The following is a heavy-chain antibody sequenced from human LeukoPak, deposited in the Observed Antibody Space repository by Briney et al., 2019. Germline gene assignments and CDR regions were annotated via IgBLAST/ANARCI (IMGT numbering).Heavy chain of an antibody. CDR2: IYYSGST. CDR1: GGSISSYY. CDR3: ARGGDGYNVHFDY. J-gene: IGHJ4*02. Sequence: SETLSLTCTVSGGSISSYYWSWIRQPPGKGLEWIGYIYYSGSTNYNPSLKSRVTISVDTSKNQFSLKLSSVTAADTAVYYCARGGDGYNVHFDYWGREPWSPSPQ. V-gene: IGHV4-59*01. D-gene: IGHD5-24*01.